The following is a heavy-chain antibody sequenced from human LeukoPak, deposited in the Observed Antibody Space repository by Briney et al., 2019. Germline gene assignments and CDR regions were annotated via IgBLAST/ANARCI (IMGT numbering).Heavy chain of an antibody. CDR3: ARDHNFYHSERGFDP. V-gene: IGHV3-21*06. J-gene: IGHJ5*02. CDR1: GFTFITYS. D-gene: IGHD3-10*01. Sequence: GGSLRLSCAASGFTFITYSMTWVRQAPGKGLEWVSSITSSSTYIHYADSVKGRFTISRDNAKNSLYLQMNSLRAEDTAVYYCARDHNFYHSERGFDPWGQGTLVTVSS. CDR2: ITSSSTYI.